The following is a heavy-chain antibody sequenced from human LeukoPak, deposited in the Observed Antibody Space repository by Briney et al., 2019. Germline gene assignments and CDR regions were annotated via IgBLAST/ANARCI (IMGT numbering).Heavy chain of an antibody. CDR2: IKQDGSEK. V-gene: IGHV3-7*03. D-gene: IGHD3-9*01. J-gene: IGHJ3*02. CDR3: ARLLRYFDWLLFRPGDAFDN. CDR1: GFTFSSYW. Sequence: GGSLRLSCAASGFTFSSYWVSWVRQAPGKGLEWVANIKQDGSEKYYVDSVKGRFTISRDNAKNSLYLQMNSLRAEDTAVYYCARLLRYFDWLLFRPGDAFDNWGQGTMVTVSS.